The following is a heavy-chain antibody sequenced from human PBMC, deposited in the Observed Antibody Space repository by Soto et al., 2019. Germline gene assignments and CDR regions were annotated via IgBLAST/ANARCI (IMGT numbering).Heavy chain of an antibody. CDR2: VSSYNGNT. D-gene: IGHD3-10*01. CDR3: AREVEVSYSPADF. V-gene: IGHV1-18*01. J-gene: IGHJ4*02. Sequence: QVQLVQSGPEVKKPGASVTVSCKTSGSTFTDHGIDWVRQAPGLGLELVGWVSSYNGNTNYAYNLKDRVIMTTDASTSKAYMELRGIRSDDTAVYYCAREVEVSYSPADFWGQGTPVTVSS. CDR1: GSTFTDHG.